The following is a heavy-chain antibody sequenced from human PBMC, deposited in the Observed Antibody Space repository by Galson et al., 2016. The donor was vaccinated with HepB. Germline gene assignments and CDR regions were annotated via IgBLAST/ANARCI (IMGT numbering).Heavy chain of an antibody. J-gene: IGHJ6*02. Sequence: SLRLSCAASGFSFSNYAMHWVRQAPGKGLEWMALTSCDGSNKYYADSVKGRFTIYRDNSKNTLYLKMNSLRADDTAVYYCARHYCCSTSCSHYHYNGMDVLGQGTPVTAPS. CDR3: ARHYCCSTSCSHYHYNGMDV. CDR1: GFSFSNYA. D-gene: IGHD2-2*01. CDR2: TSCDGSNK. V-gene: IGHV3-30*04.